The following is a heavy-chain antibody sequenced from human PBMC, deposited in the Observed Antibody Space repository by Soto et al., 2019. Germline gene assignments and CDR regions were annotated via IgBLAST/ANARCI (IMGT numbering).Heavy chain of an antibody. Sequence: GASVKVSCKTSEGTFSNDIITWVRQAPGQGLEWMGRINPSVDSTSYAQKFQDRVTMTTDTSTSTVYTELSSLRSEDTAVYYCARGYSRRTVGYWGQGTLVTVSS. CDR3: ARGYSRRTVGY. CDR1: EGTFSNDI. CDR2: INPSVDST. V-gene: IGHV1-46*01. D-gene: IGHD4-4*01. J-gene: IGHJ4*02.